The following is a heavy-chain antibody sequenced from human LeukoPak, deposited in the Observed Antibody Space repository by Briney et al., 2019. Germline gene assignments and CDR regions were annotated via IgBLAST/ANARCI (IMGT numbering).Heavy chain of an antibody. CDR3: ARDKGSSWYDFDY. CDR2: ISYDGSNK. D-gene: IGHD6-13*01. J-gene: IGHJ4*02. CDR1: GFTFSSYA. Sequence: GSLRLSCAASGFTFSSYAMHWVRQAPGKGLEWVAVISYDGSNKYYADPVKGRFTISRDNSKNTLYLQMNSLRAEDTAVYYCARDKGSSWYDFDYWGQGTLVTVSS. V-gene: IGHV3-30-3*01.